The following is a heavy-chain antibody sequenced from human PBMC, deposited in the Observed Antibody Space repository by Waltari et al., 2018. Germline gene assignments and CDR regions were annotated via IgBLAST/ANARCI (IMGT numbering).Heavy chain of an antibody. CDR1: GGSFSGYY. CDR3: ARRGNLGYCSGGSCSRYLFDY. Sequence: QVQLQQWGAGLLKPSETLSLTCAVYGGSFSGYYWSWIRQPPGKGLEWIGEINHSGSTNYNPSLKSRVTISVDTSKNQFSLKLSSVTAADTAVYYCARRGNLGYCSGGSCSRYLFDYWGQGTLVTASS. V-gene: IGHV4-34*01. J-gene: IGHJ4*02. D-gene: IGHD2-15*01. CDR2: INHSGST.